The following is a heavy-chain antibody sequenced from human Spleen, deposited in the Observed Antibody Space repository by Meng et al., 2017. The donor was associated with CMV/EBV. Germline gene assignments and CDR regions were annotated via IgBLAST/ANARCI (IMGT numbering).Heavy chain of an antibody. V-gene: IGHV1-8*01. CDR3: ARAGYCSTASCYMDLYYYGMDV. J-gene: IGHJ6*02. Sequence: ASVKVSCKASGYTFTSYDINWVRQATGQGLEWMGWMNPNSGNTGYAQKFQGRVTMTRNTSISTAYMELRSLRSDDTAMYYCARAGYCSTASCYMDLYYYGMDVWGQGTTVTVSS. CDR2: MNPNSGNT. CDR1: GYTFTSYD. D-gene: IGHD2-2*02.